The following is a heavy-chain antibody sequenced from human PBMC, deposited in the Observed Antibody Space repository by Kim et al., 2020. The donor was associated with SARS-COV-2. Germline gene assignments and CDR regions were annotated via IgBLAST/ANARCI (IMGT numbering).Heavy chain of an antibody. D-gene: IGHD1-26*01. Sequence: SVKVSCKASGGTFSSYAISWVRQAPGQGLEWMGGIIPIFGTANYAQKFQGRVTITADESTSTAYMELSSLRSEDTAVYYCAIFNLRQAKWEWELLGDYYYYGMDVWGQGATVAVSS. CDR1: GGTFSSYA. CDR3: AIFNLRQAKWEWELLGDYYYYGMDV. V-gene: IGHV1-69*13. J-gene: IGHJ6*02. CDR2: IIPIFGTA.